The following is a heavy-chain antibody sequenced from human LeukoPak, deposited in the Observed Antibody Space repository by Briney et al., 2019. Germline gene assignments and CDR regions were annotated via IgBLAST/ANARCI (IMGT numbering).Heavy chain of an antibody. CDR3: ARGGSSWYEASANGMNV. D-gene: IGHD6-13*01. CDR1: GYTFTGYY. Sequence: ASVKVSCQASGYTFTGYYMHWVRQAPGQGLEWMGWINPNSGGTNYAQKFQGRVTMTRDTSISTAYMELSRLRSDDTAVYYCARGGSSWYEASANGMNVWGQGTTVTVSS. V-gene: IGHV1-2*02. J-gene: IGHJ6*02. CDR2: INPNSGGT.